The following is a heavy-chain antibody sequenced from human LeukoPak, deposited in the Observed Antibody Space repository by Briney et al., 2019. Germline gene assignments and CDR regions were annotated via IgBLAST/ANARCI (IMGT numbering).Heavy chain of an antibody. CDR2: ISGSGDST. J-gene: IGHJ6*03. CDR3: TTAALQYYYYYYMDV. CDR1: EFTFSNYA. D-gene: IGHD4-11*01. Sequence: GGSLRLSCAASEFTFSNYAMSWVRQAPGKGLEWVSAISGSGDSTYYADSVRGRFTISRDNSKNTLYLQMNSLKTEDTAVYYCTTAALQYYYYYYMDVWGKGTTVTVSS. V-gene: IGHV3-23*01.